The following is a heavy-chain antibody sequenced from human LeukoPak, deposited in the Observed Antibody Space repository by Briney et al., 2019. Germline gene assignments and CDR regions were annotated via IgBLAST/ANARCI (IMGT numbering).Heavy chain of an antibody. Sequence: GESLKISCKGSGYSFPSYWIGWVRQTPGKGLEWMGIIYPGDSDTKYSPSFRGQVTISADKSSSTAYPQWSSLKASDTAVYYCARPDVPYYSDRGTSFDMWGQGTMVTVSS. V-gene: IGHV5-51*01. CDR1: GYSFPSYW. CDR3: ARPDVPYYSDRGTSFDM. CDR2: IYPGDSDT. D-gene: IGHD3-22*01. J-gene: IGHJ3*02.